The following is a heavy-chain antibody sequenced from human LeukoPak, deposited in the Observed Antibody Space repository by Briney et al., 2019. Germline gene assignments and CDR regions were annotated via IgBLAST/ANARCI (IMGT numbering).Heavy chain of an antibody. CDR3: AKDPVAGAPAYYFDN. V-gene: IGHV3-30*02. CDR2: LRYDGRNQ. CDR1: GFTFNSYG. J-gene: IGHJ4*02. Sequence: GGSLRLSCVASGFTFNSYGMNWVRQAPGKELEWVSFLRYDGRNQHYADSVGGRFNVSRDNPNNTLYLQMNSLRPEDTAVYYCAKDPVAGAPAYYFDNWGQGTLVTVSS. D-gene: IGHD6-19*01.